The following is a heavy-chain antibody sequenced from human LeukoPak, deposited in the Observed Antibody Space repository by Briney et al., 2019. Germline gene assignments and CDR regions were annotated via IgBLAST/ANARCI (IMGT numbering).Heavy chain of an antibody. CDR3: ARRYYYDSGGYRDAFDI. J-gene: IGHJ3*02. D-gene: IGHD3-22*01. CDR2: IYYSGST. CDR1: GGSISSSSYY. V-gene: IGHV4-39*01. Sequence: SETLSLTCTVSGGSISSSSYYWGWIRQPPGKGLEWIGSIYYSGSTYYNPSLKSRVTISVDTSKNQFSLKLSSVTAADTAVYYCARRYYYDSGGYRDAFDIWGQGTMVTVSS.